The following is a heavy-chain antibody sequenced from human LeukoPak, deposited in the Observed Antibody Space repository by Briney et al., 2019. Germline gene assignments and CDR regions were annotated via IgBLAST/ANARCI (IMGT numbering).Heavy chain of an antibody. CDR1: GFTVSSNY. CDR2: IYSGGST. CDR3: ARERANWAYYFDY. D-gene: IGHD7-27*01. V-gene: IGHV3-53*01. J-gene: IGHJ4*02. Sequence: GGSLRLSCAASGFTVSSNYMSWVRQAPGKGPEWVSVIYSGGSTYYADSVKGRFTISRDNSKNTLYLRMNSLRAEDTAVYYCARERANWAYYFDYWGQGTLVTVSS.